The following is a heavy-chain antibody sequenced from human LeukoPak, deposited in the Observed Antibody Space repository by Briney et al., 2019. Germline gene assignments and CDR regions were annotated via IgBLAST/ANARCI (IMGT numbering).Heavy chain of an antibody. CDR3: ARQRSTNCFDP. D-gene: IGHD5/OR15-5a*01. Sequence: KPSETLSLTCAVSGYSISSGYDWGWIRQPPGEGLEGIGSVYHSGTYYNPCLKSRVPITVDMSKNHSSLRLSSVTAADTAVYYCARQRSTNCFDPWGQGTLVTVSS. CDR1: GYSISSGYD. CDR2: VYHSGT. V-gene: IGHV4-38-2*01. J-gene: IGHJ5*02.